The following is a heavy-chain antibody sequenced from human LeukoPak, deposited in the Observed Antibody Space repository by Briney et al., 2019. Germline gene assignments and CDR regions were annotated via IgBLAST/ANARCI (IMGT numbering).Heavy chain of an antibody. D-gene: IGHD5-18*01. J-gene: IGHJ4*02. CDR1: GFTFTSSA. Sequence: ASVKVSCKASGFTFTSSAVQWVRQARGQRLEWIGWIVVGSGNTNYAQKFQERVTITRDMSTSTAYMELSSLRSEDTAVYYCAAEMDTAMAFDYWGQGTLVTVSS. CDR2: IVVGSGNT. V-gene: IGHV1-58*01. CDR3: AAEMDTAMAFDY.